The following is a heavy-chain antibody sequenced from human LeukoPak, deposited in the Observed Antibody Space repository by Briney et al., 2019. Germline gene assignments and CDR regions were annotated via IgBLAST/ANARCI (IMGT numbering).Heavy chain of an antibody. CDR3: ARATTTWSRQYYMDV. V-gene: IGHV1-8*01. J-gene: IGHJ6*03. Sequence: ASVKVSCKASGYTFTSYDINWVRQATGQGLEWMGWMNPNSGNTGYAQKFQGRVTMTRNTSISTAYMELGSLRSEDTAVYYCARATTTWSRQYYMDVWGKGTTVTASS. D-gene: IGHD4-17*01. CDR1: GYTFTSYD. CDR2: MNPNSGNT.